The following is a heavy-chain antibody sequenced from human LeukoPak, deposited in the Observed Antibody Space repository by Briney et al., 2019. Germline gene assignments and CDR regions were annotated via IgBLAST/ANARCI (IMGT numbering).Heavy chain of an antibody. CDR1: GGSMSSYY. CDR3: ARGTGGVVVTAIDY. J-gene: IGHJ4*02. V-gene: IGHV4-59*01. D-gene: IGHD2-21*02. Sequence: PSETLSLTCSVSGGSMSSYYWSWIRQSPGKGLEWIGYIYHSGSTDYNSSLKSRVTISEDTSKKQFSLKVSSVTAADTAVYYCARGTGGVVVTAIDYWGQGTLVTVSS. CDR2: IYHSGST.